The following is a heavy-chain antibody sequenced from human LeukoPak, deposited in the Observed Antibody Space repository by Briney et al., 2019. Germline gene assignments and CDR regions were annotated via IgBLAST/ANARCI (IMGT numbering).Heavy chain of an antibody. J-gene: IGHJ4*02. CDR1: GGSFSGYY. D-gene: IGHD2-2*02. CDR3: AREAIVVVPAAIDPLFDY. Sequence: SETLSLTCAVYGGSFSGYYWSWIRQPAGKGLEWIGRIYTSGSTNYNPSLKSRVTMSVDTSKNQFSLKLSSVTAADTAVYYCAREAIVVVPAAIDPLFDYWGQGTLVTVSS. CDR2: IYTSGST. V-gene: IGHV4-4*07.